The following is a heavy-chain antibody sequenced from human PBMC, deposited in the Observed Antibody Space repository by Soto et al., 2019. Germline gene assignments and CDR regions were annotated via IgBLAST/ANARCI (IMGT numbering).Heavy chain of an antibody. V-gene: IGHV5-10-1*01. D-gene: IGHD5-18*01. CDR1: GYSFTSYW. CDR2: IDPSDSYT. CDR3: ARFGVGQLWLGGLYHYGMDV. J-gene: IGHJ6*02. Sequence: GESLKISCKGSGYSFTSYWISWVRQMPGKGLEWMGRIDPSDSYTNYSPSFQGHVTISADKSISTAYLQWSSLKASDTAMYYCARFGVGQLWLGGLYHYGMDVWGQGTTVTVSS.